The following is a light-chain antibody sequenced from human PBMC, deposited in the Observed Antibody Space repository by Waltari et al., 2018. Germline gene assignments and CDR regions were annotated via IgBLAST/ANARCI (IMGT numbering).Light chain of an antibody. CDR3: LQENNYPQT. CDR2: ATS. J-gene: IGKJ1*01. CDR1: QGIRND. Sequence: AIQMPQSPSSLSASVGDRVTITCRASQGIRNDLNWYQQKPGKAPKLLIYATSMLESGVPSRFSGSGSGTDFTLTISSLQPEDFATYYCLQENNYPQTFGQGTKVEIK. V-gene: IGKV1-6*01.